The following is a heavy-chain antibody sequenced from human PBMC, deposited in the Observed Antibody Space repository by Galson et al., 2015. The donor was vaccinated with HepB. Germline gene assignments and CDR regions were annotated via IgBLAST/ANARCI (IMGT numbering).Heavy chain of an antibody. D-gene: IGHD3-9*01. CDR2: ISSSSSYI. Sequence: SLRLSCAASGFTFSSYSMNWVRQAPGKGLEWVSSISSSSSYIYYADPVKGRFTISRDNAKNSLYLQMNSLRAEDTAVYYCARAPTYYDILTGYFIDWGQGTLVTVSS. CDR3: ARAPTYYDILTGYFID. V-gene: IGHV3-21*01. CDR1: GFTFSSYS. J-gene: IGHJ4*02.